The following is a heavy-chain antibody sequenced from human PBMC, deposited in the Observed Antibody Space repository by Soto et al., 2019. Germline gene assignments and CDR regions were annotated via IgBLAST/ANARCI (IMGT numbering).Heavy chain of an antibody. D-gene: IGHD3-10*01. Sequence: VGSLRLSFAASGFTVSSYSMNWVRQAPGKGLEWVAVISYDGSNKYYADSVKGRFTISRDNSKNTLYLQMNSLRAEDTAVYYCAPWFGAFDYWGQGTLVTVSS. V-gene: IGHV3-30*03. CDR3: APWFGAFDY. CDR1: GFTVSSYS. CDR2: ISYDGSNK. J-gene: IGHJ4*02.